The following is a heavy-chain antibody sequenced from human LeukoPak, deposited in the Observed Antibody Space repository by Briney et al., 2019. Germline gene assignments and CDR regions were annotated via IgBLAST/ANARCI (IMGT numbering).Heavy chain of an antibody. CDR2: ISGSGGST. CDR3: AKDFVGSSLWYFDY. CDR1: GFTFSSYA. Sequence: GGSLRLSCASSGFTFSSYAMSWVRQAPGKGLEWVSAISGSGGSTYYADSVKGRFTISRDNSKHTLYLQMNSLRAEDTAVYYCAKDFVGSSLWYFDYWGQGTLVTVSS. V-gene: IGHV3-23*01. J-gene: IGHJ4*02. D-gene: IGHD6-6*01.